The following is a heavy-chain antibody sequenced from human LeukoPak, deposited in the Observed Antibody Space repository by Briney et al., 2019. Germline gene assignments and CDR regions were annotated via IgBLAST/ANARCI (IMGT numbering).Heavy chain of an antibody. Sequence: SVKVSCKASGGTFSSYAISWVRQAPGQGLEWMGGIIPIFGTANYAQKFQGRVMITTDESTSTAYMELSSLRSEDAAVYYCAMPVYGSYFDYWGQGTLVTVSS. CDR3: AMPVYGSYFDY. CDR2: IIPIFGTA. V-gene: IGHV1-69*05. D-gene: IGHD1-26*01. J-gene: IGHJ4*02. CDR1: GGTFSSYA.